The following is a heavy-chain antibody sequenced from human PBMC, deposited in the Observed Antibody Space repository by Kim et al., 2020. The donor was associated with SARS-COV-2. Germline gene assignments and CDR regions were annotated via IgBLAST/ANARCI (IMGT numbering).Heavy chain of an antibody. Sequence: SETLSLTCTVSGGSISSYYWSWIRQPPGKGLEWIGYIYYSGSTNYNPSLKSRVTISVDTSKNQFSLKLSSVTAADTAVYYCARASEVETNKNWYYYYMDVWGKGTTVTVSS. CDR2: IYYSGST. CDR3: ARASEVETNKNWYYYYMDV. CDR1: GGSISSYY. D-gene: IGHD2-21*02. J-gene: IGHJ6*03. V-gene: IGHV4-59*01.